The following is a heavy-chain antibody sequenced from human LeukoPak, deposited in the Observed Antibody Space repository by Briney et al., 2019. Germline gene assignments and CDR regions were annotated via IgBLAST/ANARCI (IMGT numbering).Heavy chain of an antibody. Sequence: GGSLRLSCAASGFTFSNYWMHWVRQAPGKGLEWVSRINERATIISYADSVKGRFTISRENARNTLYLQMNSLRAEDTAVYYCARCGYYYYYMDVWGKGTTVTVSS. CDR2: INERATII. V-gene: IGHV3-74*01. CDR1: GFTFSNYW. CDR3: ARCGYYYYYMDV. J-gene: IGHJ6*03.